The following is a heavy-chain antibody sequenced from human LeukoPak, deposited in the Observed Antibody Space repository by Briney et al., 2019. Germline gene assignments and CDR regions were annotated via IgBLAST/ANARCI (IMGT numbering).Heavy chain of an antibody. V-gene: IGHV1-69*04. CDR3: ARDFYYGSGSHNAYNWFDP. Sequence: ASVKVSCKASGYTFTGYYMHWVRQAPGQGLEWMGRIIPILGIANYAQKFQGRVTITADKSTSTAYMELSSLRSEDTAVYYCARDFYYGSGSHNAYNWFDPWGQGTLVTVSS. CDR2: IIPILGIA. D-gene: IGHD3-10*01. J-gene: IGHJ5*02. CDR1: GYTFTGYY.